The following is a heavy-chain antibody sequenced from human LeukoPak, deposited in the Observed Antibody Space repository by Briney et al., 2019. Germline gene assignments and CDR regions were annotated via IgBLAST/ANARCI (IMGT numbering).Heavy chain of an antibody. CDR3: ARQGIAPYDFWSGYSSYYGMDV. J-gene: IGHJ6*02. Sequence: SETLSLTCTVSGGSISSSSYYWGWIRQPPGKGLEWIGSIYYSGSTYYNPSLKSRVTISVDTSKNQFSLKLSSVTAADTAVYYCARQGIAPYDFWSGYSSYYGMDVWGQGTTVTVSS. CDR2: IYYSGST. V-gene: IGHV4-39*01. D-gene: IGHD3-3*01. CDR1: GGSISSSSYY.